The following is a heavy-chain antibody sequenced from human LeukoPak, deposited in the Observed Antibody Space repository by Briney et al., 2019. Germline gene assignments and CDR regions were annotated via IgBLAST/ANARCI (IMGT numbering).Heavy chain of an antibody. CDR2: INIGGTNT. Sequence: GGSLRLSCAASGFTFNDYYMSWIRQAPGKGLEWLSYINIGGTNTHYADSVKGRFTISRDNARKSLYLEMNNLRAEDTAVYYCATDGAGFDTWGQGVLVTVSS. J-gene: IGHJ5*02. V-gene: IGHV3-11*01. CDR3: ATDGAGFDT. CDR1: GFTFNDYY.